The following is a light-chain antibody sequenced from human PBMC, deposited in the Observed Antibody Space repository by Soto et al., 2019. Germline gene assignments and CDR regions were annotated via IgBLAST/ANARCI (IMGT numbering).Light chain of an antibody. CDR2: AAS. J-gene: IGKJ2*01. CDR3: QQSYSANT. Sequence: DIQMTQSPASLSASVGDRVTITCRASQSIRSYLNCYQQKPGKAPKLLIYAASSLQSGVPSRFRGSGSGTDFTLTISSLQPEDFATDYCQQSYSANTFGQGNKLEIK. V-gene: IGKV1-39*01. CDR1: QSIRSY.